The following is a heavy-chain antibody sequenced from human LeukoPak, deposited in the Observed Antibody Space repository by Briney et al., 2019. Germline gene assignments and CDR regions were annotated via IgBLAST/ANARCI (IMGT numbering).Heavy chain of an antibody. Sequence: GGSLRLSCADSGFTFSSYSMNWVRQAPGKGLEWVSCISSSSSNIFYADSVKGRFTISRDNAKNSLYLQMNSLRDEDTAVYYCARSRNYFDYWGQGTLVTVSS. J-gene: IGHJ4*02. CDR2: ISSSSSNI. D-gene: IGHD1-1*01. V-gene: IGHV3-48*02. CDR3: ARSRNYFDY. CDR1: GFTFSSYS.